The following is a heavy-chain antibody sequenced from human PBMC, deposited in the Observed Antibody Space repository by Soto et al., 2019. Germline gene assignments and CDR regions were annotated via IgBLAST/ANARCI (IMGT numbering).Heavy chain of an antibody. CDR2: ISSSSSTI. D-gene: IGHD3-22*01. CDR1: GFTFSSYS. V-gene: IGHV3-48*02. J-gene: IGHJ3*02. Sequence: EVQLVESGGGLVQPRGSLRLSCAASGFTFSSYSMNWVRQAPGKGLEWVSYISSSSSTIYYADSVKGRFTISRDNAKNSLYLQMNSLRDEDTAVYYCARVYRRDYYDSSGRTDAFDIWGQGTMVTVSS. CDR3: ARVYRRDYYDSSGRTDAFDI.